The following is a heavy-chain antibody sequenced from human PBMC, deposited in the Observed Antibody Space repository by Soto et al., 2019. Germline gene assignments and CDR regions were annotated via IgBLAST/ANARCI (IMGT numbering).Heavy chain of an antibody. CDR3: SLDYYGAGSYSS. D-gene: IGHD3-10*01. Sequence: QVQLVQSGAEVKKPGASVKVSCKASGYTFTTYDINWVRQATGQGFEWMGWMNPDSGNTGYAQKYQGTXXMXRXXAINTRYMDLSRLRSEGTAAYYCSLDYYGAGSYSSWGQGALVAVSS. J-gene: IGHJ5*02. CDR1: GYTFTTYD. V-gene: IGHV1-8*01. CDR2: MNPDSGNT.